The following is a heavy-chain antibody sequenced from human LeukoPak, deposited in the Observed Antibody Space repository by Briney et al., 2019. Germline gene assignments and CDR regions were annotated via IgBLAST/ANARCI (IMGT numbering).Heavy chain of an antibody. CDR1: GDSVSSNSAA. D-gene: IGHD6-13*01. Sequence: LSQTLSLTCAISGDSVSSNSAAWKWIRQSPSRGLEWLGRTYYRSKWYNDYAVSVKSRITINPDTSKNQFSLQLNSVTPEDTAVYYCPRDHDSVQQLVPTSFDYWGQGTLVTVSS. V-gene: IGHV6-1*01. J-gene: IGHJ4*02. CDR3: PRDHDSVQQLVPTSFDY. CDR2: TYYRSKWYN.